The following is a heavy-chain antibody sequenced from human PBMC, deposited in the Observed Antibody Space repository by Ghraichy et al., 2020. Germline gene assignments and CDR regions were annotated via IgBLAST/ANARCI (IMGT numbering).Heavy chain of an antibody. CDR1: GYSFTSYW. V-gene: IGHV5-51*01. Sequence: GESLNISCKGSGYSFTSYWIGWVRQMPGKGLEWMGIIYPGDSDTRYSPSFQGQVTISADKSISTAYLQWSSLKASDTAMYYFARTVEAPTFGGYFDYWGQGTLVTVSS. J-gene: IGHJ4*02. CDR2: IYPGDSDT. CDR3: ARTVEAPTFGGYFDY. D-gene: IGHD2-15*01.